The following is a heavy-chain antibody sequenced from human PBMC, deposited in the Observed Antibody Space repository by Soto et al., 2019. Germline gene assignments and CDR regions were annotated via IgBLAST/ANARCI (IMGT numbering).Heavy chain of an antibody. V-gene: IGHV4-31*03. CDR1: GGSISSGGYY. J-gene: IGHJ1*01. D-gene: IGHD1-1*01. CDR3: ARSLSRNDRSPFQH. Sequence: QVQLQESGPGLVKPSQTLSLTCTVSGGSISSGGYYWSWIRQHPGKGLEWIGYIYYSGSTYYNPSLKSRVTISVDTSKNQCSRKLSSVTAADTAVYYCARSLSRNDRSPFQHWGQGTLVTVSS. CDR2: IYYSGST.